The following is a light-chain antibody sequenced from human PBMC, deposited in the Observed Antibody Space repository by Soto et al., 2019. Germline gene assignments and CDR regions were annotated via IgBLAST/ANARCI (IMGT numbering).Light chain of an antibody. CDR1: TSDVGGYNY. Sequence: QSVLTQPASVSGSPGQSINISCTRTTSDVGGYNYVSWYQQHPGKAPKLMIYDVSNRPSGVSNRFSGSKSGNTASLTISGLQAEDEADYYCSSYTRSSTLYVFGTGTKVTVL. V-gene: IGLV2-14*01. J-gene: IGLJ1*01. CDR3: SSYTRSSTLYV. CDR2: DVS.